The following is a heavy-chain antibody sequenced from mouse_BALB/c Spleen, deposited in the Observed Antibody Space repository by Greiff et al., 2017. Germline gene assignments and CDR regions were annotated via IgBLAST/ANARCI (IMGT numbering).Heavy chain of an antibody. CDR1: GFTFSSYA. CDR2: ISSGGSYT. V-gene: IGHV5-9-4*01. Sequence: EVQVVESGGGLVKPGGSLKLSCAASGFTFSSYAMSWVRQSPEKRLEWVAEISSGGSYTYYPDTVTGRFTISRDNAKNTLYLEMSSLRSEDTAMYYCARGYYRYGYFDVWGAGTTVTVSS. D-gene: IGHD2-14*01. J-gene: IGHJ1*01. CDR3: ARGYYRYGYFDV.